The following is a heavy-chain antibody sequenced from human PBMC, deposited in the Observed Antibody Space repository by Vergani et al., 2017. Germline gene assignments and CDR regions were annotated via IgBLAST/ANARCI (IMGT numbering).Heavy chain of an antibody. CDR3: ARLITASVKSPPHPEWFDP. CDR1: GFNFPSFT. Sequence: EAYLVQSGGGLVTPGGSLRLSCAASGFNFPSFTMNWVRQAPGRGLEWISSIKFPPGEIFYVDSVKGRLTISRDNVTNVLFHQMENLRAADTGVYFCARLITASVKSPPHPEWFDPWGQGSIVTVSS. J-gene: IGHJ5*02. V-gene: IGHV3-21*06. CDR2: IKFPPGEI. D-gene: IGHD3-16*01.